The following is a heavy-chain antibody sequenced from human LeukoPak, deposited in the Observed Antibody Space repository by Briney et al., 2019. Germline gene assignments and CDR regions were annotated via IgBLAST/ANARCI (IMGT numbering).Heavy chain of an antibody. CDR1: GGSISSGGYY. Sequence: SQTLSLTCTVSGGSISSGGYYWSWIRQHPGKGLEWIGYIYYSGSTYYNPSLKSRVTISVDTSKNQFSLKLSSVTAADTAVYYCARNDHDSSGFDNWGQGTLVTVSS. V-gene: IGHV4-31*03. CDR2: IYYSGST. CDR3: ARNDHDSSGFDN. J-gene: IGHJ4*02. D-gene: IGHD3-22*01.